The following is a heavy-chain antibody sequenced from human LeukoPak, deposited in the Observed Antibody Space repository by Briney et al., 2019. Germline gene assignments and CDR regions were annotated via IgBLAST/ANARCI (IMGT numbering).Heavy chain of an antibody. J-gene: IGHJ5*02. CDR3: AKFVFFGGRFDP. V-gene: IGHV3-23*01. CDR2: ISGSGGST. D-gene: IGHD3-3*01. CDR1: GFTFNSYA. Sequence: PGGSLRLSCAASGFTFNSYAMSWVRQAPGKGLEWVSAISGSGGSTFYADSVKGRFTISRDNSKNTLYLQMNSLRAEDTAVYYCAKFVFFGGRFDPWGQGTLVTVSS.